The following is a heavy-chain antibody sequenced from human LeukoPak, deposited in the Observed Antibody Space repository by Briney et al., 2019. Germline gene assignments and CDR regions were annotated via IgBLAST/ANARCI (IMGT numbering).Heavy chain of an antibody. D-gene: IGHD1-7*01. CDR2: IYYSGST. V-gene: IGHV4-59*01. CDR3: ARVAPDWNYGDYFDY. J-gene: IGHJ4*02. CDR1: GGSISSYY. Sequence: SETLSLTCTVSGGSISSYYWGWIRQPPGKGLEWIGYIYYSGSTNYNSSLKSRVTISVDTSKNQFSLKLSSVTAADTAVYYCARVAPDWNYGDYFDYWGQGTLVTVSS.